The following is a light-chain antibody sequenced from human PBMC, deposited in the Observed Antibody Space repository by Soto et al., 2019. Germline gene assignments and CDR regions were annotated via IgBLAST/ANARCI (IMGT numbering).Light chain of an antibody. CDR3: QQSYSIPVA. Sequence: DIQMTQSPSSLSASVGDRVTITCRASQSISSYLNWYQQKPGKAPKLLIYAASSLQSGVPSRFSGSGSGTDFTLTISSLQPEDFATYYCQQSYSIPVAFGQGTKVEIK. CDR1: QSISSY. J-gene: IGKJ1*01. CDR2: AAS. V-gene: IGKV1-39*01.